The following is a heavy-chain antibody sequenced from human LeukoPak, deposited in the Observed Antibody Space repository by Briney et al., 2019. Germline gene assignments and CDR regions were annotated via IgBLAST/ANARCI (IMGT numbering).Heavy chain of an antibody. CDR2: INHSGST. Sequence: SETLSLTCAVYGGSFSGYYWSWIRQPPGKGLEWIGEINHSGSTYYNPSLKSRVTISVDTSKNQFSLKLSSVTAADTAVYYCARDSGGPFDYWGQGTLVTVSS. J-gene: IGHJ4*02. CDR3: ARDSGGPFDY. D-gene: IGHD3-16*01. V-gene: IGHV4-34*01. CDR1: GGSFSGYY.